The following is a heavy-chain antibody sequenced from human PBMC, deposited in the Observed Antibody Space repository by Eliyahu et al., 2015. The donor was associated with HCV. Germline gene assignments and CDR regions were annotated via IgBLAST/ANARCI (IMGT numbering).Heavy chain of an antibody. J-gene: IGHJ4*02. D-gene: IGHD3-16*01. CDR1: GFTFGTYA. V-gene: IGHV3-23*01. Sequence: EVQLLESGGGLVQPGGSLRLSCAASGFTFGTYAMSWVRQAPGKGLEWVSGISGSGVGTYYADSVKGRFTISRDNSKNTLYLQMNSLRAEDTAVYYCAKGRASDYYFFDYWGQGTLVTVSS. CDR3: AKGRASDYYFFDY. CDR2: ISGSGVGT.